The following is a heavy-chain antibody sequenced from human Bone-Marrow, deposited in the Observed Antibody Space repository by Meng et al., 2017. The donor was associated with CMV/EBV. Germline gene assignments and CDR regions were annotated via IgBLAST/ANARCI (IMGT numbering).Heavy chain of an antibody. CDR3: ARLTGTMAWTFDY. V-gene: IGHV3-30*02. D-gene: IGHD7-27*01. J-gene: IGHJ4*02. CDR2: IRYDGSNK. CDR1: GFTFSSYG. Sequence: GGSLRLSCAASGFTFSSYGMHWVRQAPGKGLEWVAFIRYDGSNKYYADSVKGRFTISRDNSKNTLYLQMNSLRAEDTAVYYSARLTGTMAWTFDYWGQGALVTVSS.